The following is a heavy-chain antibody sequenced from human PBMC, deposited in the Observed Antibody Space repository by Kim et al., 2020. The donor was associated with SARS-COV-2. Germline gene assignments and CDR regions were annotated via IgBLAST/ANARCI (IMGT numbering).Heavy chain of an antibody. D-gene: IGHD3-3*01. J-gene: IGHJ4*02. CDR3: ARDLDWMLYDY. V-gene: IGHV3-74*01. Sequence: YAASVKGRFTISRSNAKNTLYLQMNSLRAEDTAVYYCARDLDWMLYDYWGQGTLVTVSS.